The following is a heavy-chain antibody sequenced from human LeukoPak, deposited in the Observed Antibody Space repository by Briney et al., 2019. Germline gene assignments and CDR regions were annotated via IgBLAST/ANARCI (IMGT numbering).Heavy chain of an antibody. J-gene: IGHJ4*02. CDR1: GGTFSSYA. V-gene: IGHV1-69*04. D-gene: IGHD5-18*01. CDR3: ARSDSYGYAIDY. CDR2: IIPILGIA. Sequence: ASVKVSCKASGGTFSSYAISWVRQAPGQGLEWMGRIIPILGIANYAQKFQGRVPMTRDTSTSTVYMELSSLRSEDTAVYYCARSDSYGYAIDYWGQGTLVTVSS.